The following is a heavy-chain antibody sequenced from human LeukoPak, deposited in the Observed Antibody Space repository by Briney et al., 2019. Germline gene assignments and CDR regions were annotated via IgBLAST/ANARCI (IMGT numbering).Heavy chain of an antibody. V-gene: IGHV1-2*02. Sequence: ASVKVSCAASGNTFTGYYTHWVRQAPGQGLEWMEWITPNSGGTNYAQKFQGRVTMTRDTSISTAYMELSRLRSDDTAVYYCARGYYDDSGYIYYFDYWGQGTLVTVSS. CDR3: ARGYYDDSGYIYYFDY. J-gene: IGHJ4*02. CDR2: ITPNSGGT. CDR1: GNTFTGYY. D-gene: IGHD3-22*01.